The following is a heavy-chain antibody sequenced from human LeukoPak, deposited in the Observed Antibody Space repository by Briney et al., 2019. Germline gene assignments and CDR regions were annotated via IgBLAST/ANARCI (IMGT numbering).Heavy chain of an antibody. D-gene: IGHD4-11*01. V-gene: IGHV4-30-2*01. J-gene: IGHJ6*02. CDR1: GGSISSGGYS. Sequence: PSETLSLTCAVSGGSISSGGYSWSWIRQPPGKGLEWIGYIYHSGSTYYNPSLKSRVTISVDRSKNQFSLKLSSVTAADTAVYYCARGKGCSNYDLYYGMDVWGQGTTVTVSS. CDR2: IYHSGST. CDR3: ARGKGCSNYDLYYGMDV.